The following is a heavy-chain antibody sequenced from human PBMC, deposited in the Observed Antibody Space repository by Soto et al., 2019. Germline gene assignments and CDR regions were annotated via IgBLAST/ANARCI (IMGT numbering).Heavy chain of an antibody. D-gene: IGHD3-9*01. J-gene: IGHJ6*02. V-gene: IGHV1-24*01. Sequence: ASVKASCKVSGYTLTELSMYWVRQAPGKGLEWMGGFDPEDGETIYAQKFQGRVTMTEDTSTDTAYMELSSLRSEDTAVYYCATSSGYFDWPLDGMDVWGQGTTVTVSS. CDR2: FDPEDGET. CDR3: ATSSGYFDWPLDGMDV. CDR1: GYTLTELS.